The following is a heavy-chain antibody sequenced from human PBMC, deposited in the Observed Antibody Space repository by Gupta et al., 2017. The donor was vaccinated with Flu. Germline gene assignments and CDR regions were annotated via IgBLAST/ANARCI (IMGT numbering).Heavy chain of an antibody. J-gene: IGHJ5*02. CDR3: AHKNDYRIPWFGP. CDR1: GFSLSSSGVG. Sequence: QITLKESGPTLVKPTETLTLTCTFSGFSLSSSGVGVGWIRQPPGKALECLALIYGDDDKHYHPSLKGRLAIAKDTSKNQVILTMTNMDPADTATYYCAHKNDYRIPWFGPWGQGTLVTVS. CDR2: IYGDDDK. V-gene: IGHV2-5*02. D-gene: IGHD4-17*01.